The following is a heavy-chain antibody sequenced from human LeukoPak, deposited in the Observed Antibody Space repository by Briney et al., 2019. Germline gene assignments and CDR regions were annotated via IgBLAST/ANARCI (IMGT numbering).Heavy chain of an antibody. V-gene: IGHV4-34*01. CDR3: ARGGRWLQLGY. CDR2: INHSGST. J-gene: IGHJ4*02. Sequence: SETLSLTCAVYGGSFSGYYWSWIRQPPGKGLEWIGEINHSGSTNYNPSLKSRVTISVDTSKNQFSLKLSSVTAADTAVYYCARGGRWLQLGYWGQGTLVTVSS. D-gene: IGHD5-24*01. CDR1: GGSFSGYY.